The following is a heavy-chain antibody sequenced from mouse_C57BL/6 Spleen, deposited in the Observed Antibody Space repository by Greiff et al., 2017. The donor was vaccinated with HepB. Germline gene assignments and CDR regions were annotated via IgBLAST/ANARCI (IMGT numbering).Heavy chain of an antibody. Sequence: QVQLQQPGAELVKPGASVKMSCKASGYTFTSYWITWVKQRPGQGLEWIGDIYPGSGSTNYNEKFKSKATLTVDTSSSTAYMQLSSLTSEDSAVYYWARRYGSRWYFDVWGTGTTVTVSS. D-gene: IGHD1-1*01. CDR2: IYPGSGST. CDR3: ARRYGSRWYFDV. V-gene: IGHV1-55*01. CDR1: GYTFTSYW. J-gene: IGHJ1*03.